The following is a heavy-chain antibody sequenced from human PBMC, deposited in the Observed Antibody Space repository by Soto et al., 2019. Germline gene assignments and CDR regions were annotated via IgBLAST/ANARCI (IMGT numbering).Heavy chain of an antibody. CDR1: GFTVSSNY. Sequence: GRSLRLSCAASGFTVSSNYMSWVRQAPGKGLEWVSVLYSGGSTYYADSLNGRFTISRDISKHTGYLQMNSLRAEDTAVYYCAPVGDGNSFGNYFHYWARGTMVTASS. J-gene: IGHJ4*02. D-gene: IGHD2-21*01. V-gene: IGHV3-53*01. CDR3: APVGDGNSFGNYFHY. CDR2: LYSGGST.